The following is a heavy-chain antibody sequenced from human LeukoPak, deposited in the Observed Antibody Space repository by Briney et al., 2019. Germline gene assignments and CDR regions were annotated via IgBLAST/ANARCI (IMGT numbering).Heavy chain of an antibody. Sequence: GESLKISFQGSGHSFTSYWIAWVRQMPGKGLEWMGIIYPGDSDTTYSPSFQGQVTLSADKSISTAYLQWSSLKASDTAIYYCARHTAVAAPFDYWGQGTLVTVSS. CDR1: GHSFTSYW. D-gene: IGHD6-19*01. V-gene: IGHV5-51*01. J-gene: IGHJ4*02. CDR2: IYPGDSDT. CDR3: ARHTAVAAPFDY.